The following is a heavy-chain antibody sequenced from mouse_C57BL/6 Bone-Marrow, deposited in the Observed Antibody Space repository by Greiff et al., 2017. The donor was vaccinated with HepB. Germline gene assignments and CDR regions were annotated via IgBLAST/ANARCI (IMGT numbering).Heavy chain of an antibody. Sequence: QVQLQQPGAELVKPGASVKMSCKASGYTFTSYWITWVKQRPGQGLEWIGDIYPGSGSTNYNEKFKSKATLTVDTSSSTAYMQLSSLTSEDSAVYYCARKGNYYGSSGYWGQGTTLTVSS. CDR2: IYPGSGST. CDR3: ARKGNYYGSSGY. V-gene: IGHV1-55*01. D-gene: IGHD1-1*01. J-gene: IGHJ2*01. CDR1: GYTFTSYW.